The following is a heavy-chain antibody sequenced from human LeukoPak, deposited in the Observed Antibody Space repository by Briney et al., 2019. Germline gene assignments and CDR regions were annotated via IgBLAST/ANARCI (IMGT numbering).Heavy chain of an antibody. Sequence: PGGSLRLSCAASGFTFSSYGMHWVRQAPGQGLEWVAVMWYDGGNKYYADSVKGRFTNSRDKSKNTLYLQMNSLRGEETAVYYCARGPPYSSGWSYFDYWGQGTLVTVSS. D-gene: IGHD6-19*01. V-gene: IGHV3-33*01. J-gene: IGHJ4*02. CDR3: ARGPPYSSGWSYFDY. CDR1: GFTFSSYG. CDR2: MWYDGGNK.